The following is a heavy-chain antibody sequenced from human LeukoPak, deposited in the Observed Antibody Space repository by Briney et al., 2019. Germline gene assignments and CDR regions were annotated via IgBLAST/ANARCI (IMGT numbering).Heavy chain of an antibody. Sequence: SETLSLTCTVSGGSISSSSYYWGWIRQPPGKGLEWIGSIYYSGSTYYNPSLKSRVTISVDTSKNQFSLKLSSVTAADTAVYYCARSAHDYGDYVGWFDPWGQGALVTASS. CDR3: ARSAHDYGDYVGWFDP. CDR1: GGSISSSSYY. D-gene: IGHD4-17*01. V-gene: IGHV4-39*07. J-gene: IGHJ5*02. CDR2: IYYSGST.